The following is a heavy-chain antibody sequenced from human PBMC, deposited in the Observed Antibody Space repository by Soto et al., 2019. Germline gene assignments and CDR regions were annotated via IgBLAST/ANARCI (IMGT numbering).Heavy chain of an antibody. J-gene: IGHJ4*02. V-gene: IGHV2-5*02. CDR2: IYWDDDK. CDR3: AHSYSSGWYYGPFDY. Sequence: QITLKESGPTLVKPTQTLTLTCTFSGFSLSTSGVGVGWIRQPPGKALEWLALIYWDDDKRYSPSLKSGLTITQDTSKTQVVLTMTNMHPVDTATYYCAHSYSSGWYYGPFDYWGQGTLVTVSS. CDR1: GFSLSTSGVG. D-gene: IGHD6-19*01.